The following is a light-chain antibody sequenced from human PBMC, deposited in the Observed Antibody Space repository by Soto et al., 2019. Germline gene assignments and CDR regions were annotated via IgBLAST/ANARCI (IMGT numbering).Light chain of an antibody. J-gene: IGKJ4*01. CDR1: QSVSSY. Sequence: EIVLTQSPAPLSLSPGERATLSCRASQSVSSYLAWYQQKPGQAPRLLVYDASNRATGIPARFSGSGSGTDFTLTISNLEPEDFAAYYGQQRSNWPPLTFGGGTKVDIK. CDR2: DAS. V-gene: IGKV3-11*01. CDR3: QQRSNWPPLT.